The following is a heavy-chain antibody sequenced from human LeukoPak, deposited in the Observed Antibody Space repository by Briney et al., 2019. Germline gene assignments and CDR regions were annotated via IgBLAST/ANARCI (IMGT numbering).Heavy chain of an antibody. Sequence: GGSLRLSCAASGFTFSSYGMHWVRQAPGKGLEWVAFIRYDGSNKYYADSAKGRFTISRDNSKNTLYLQMNSLRAEDTAVYYCAKDRNYDFWSGYNYMDVWGKGTTVTVSS. J-gene: IGHJ6*03. CDR1: GFTFSSYG. V-gene: IGHV3-30*02. D-gene: IGHD3-3*01. CDR3: AKDRNYDFWSGYNYMDV. CDR2: IRYDGSNK.